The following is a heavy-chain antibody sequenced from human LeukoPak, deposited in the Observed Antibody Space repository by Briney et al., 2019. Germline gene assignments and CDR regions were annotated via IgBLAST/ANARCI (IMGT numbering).Heavy chain of an antibody. D-gene: IGHD2-2*01. CDR1: GFTFSNAW. J-gene: IGHJ4*02. Sequence: GGSLRLSCAASGFTFSNAWMSWVRQAPGKGLEWVGRIKSKTDGGTTDYAAPVKGRFTISRDDSKNTLYLQMNSLKTEDTAVYYCTTVEGYCRSTSCYDYWGQGTLVTVSS. V-gene: IGHV3-15*01. CDR2: IKSKTDGGTT. CDR3: TTVEGYCRSTSCYDY.